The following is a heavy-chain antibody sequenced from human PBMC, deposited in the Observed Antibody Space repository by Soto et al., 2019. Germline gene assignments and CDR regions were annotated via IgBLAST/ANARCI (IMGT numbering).Heavy chain of an antibody. D-gene: IGHD3-10*01. Sequence: PSETLSLTCTVSGGSISSGSYYWCWIRQHPGKGLEWMGYIYYSGSTYYNPSLKSRVTISVDTSKNQFSLKLSSVTAADTAVYYCARGSWSFYYFDYWGQGTLVTVSS. CDR1: GGSISSGSYY. CDR3: ARGSWSFYYFDY. CDR2: IYYSGST. J-gene: IGHJ4*02. V-gene: IGHV4-31*03.